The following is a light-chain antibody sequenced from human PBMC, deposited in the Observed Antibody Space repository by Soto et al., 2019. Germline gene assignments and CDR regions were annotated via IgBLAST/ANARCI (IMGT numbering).Light chain of an antibody. CDR3: QQCGSSST. Sequence: EIVMTQSPATLSVSPGERATLSCRASQSVSNSFLSWFQQIPGQAPRLLIYGASMRATPIPDRFSGRGSGTDFTLTISRLEPEDFAVYYCQQCGSSSTFGQGTRLEIK. CDR1: QSVSNSF. V-gene: IGKV3-20*01. J-gene: IGKJ5*01. CDR2: GAS.